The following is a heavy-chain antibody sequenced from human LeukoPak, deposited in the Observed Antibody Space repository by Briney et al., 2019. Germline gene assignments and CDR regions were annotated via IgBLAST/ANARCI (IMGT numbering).Heavy chain of an antibody. CDR3: AKDLAKVTPYFDY. CDR2: IRYDGGNK. CDR1: GFTFSSYG. D-gene: IGHD4-11*01. J-gene: IGHJ4*02. V-gene: IGHV3-30*02. Sequence: GGSLRPSCAAAGFTFSSYGMHWVRLAPGNGLEWVAFIRYDGGNKYYADSVKGRFTLSRNNTTTTLYQQMNRLRAEDPAVYYCAKDLAKVTPYFDYWGQGTLVTVSS.